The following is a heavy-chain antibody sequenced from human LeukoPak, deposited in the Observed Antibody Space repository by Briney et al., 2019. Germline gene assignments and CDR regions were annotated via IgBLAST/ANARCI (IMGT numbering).Heavy chain of an antibody. CDR3: AVDYEGYYFDY. Sequence: SVKVSCKASGGTFSSYAISWVRQAPGQGLEWMGRIIPILGIANYAQKFQGRVTITADKSTSTAYMELSSMRSEDTAVYYCAVDYEGYYFDYWGQGTLVTVSS. D-gene: IGHD4-17*01. V-gene: IGHV1-69*04. CDR2: IIPILGIA. J-gene: IGHJ4*02. CDR1: GGTFSSYA.